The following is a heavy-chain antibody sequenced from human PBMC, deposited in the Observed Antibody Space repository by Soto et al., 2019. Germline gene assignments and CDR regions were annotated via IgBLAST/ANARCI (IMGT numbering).Heavy chain of an antibody. V-gene: IGHV1-3*01. CDR1: GYTFTSYA. D-gene: IGHD3-16*01. CDR3: ARDYATRRGYYYYGMDV. Sequence: ASVKVSCKASGYTFTSYAMHWVRQAPGQRLEWMGWINAGNGNTKYSQKFQGRVTITRDTSASTAYMELSSLRSEDTAVYYCARDYATRRGYYYYGMDVWGQGTTVTVSS. J-gene: IGHJ6*02. CDR2: INAGNGNT.